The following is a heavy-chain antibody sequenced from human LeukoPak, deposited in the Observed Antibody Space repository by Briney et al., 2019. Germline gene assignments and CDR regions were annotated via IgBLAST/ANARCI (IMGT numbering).Heavy chain of an antibody. Sequence: SVRVSFKASGGTFSIYAISWVRQAPGQGLEWMGRIIPILGIANYAQKFQGRVTITADKSTSTAYMELSSLRSEDTAVYYCARDDYGDNYWGQGTLVTVSS. J-gene: IGHJ4*02. CDR2: IIPILGIA. CDR1: GGTFSIYA. CDR3: ARDDYGDNY. D-gene: IGHD4-17*01. V-gene: IGHV1-69*04.